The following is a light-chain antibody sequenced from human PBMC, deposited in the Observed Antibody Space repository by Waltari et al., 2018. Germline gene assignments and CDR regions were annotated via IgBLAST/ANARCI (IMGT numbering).Light chain of an antibody. V-gene: IGKV3-20*01. CDR3: QQYDISPLT. Sequence: EIVLTQSPGTLSLSPGERAPLPCRASQTVRTTYLTWYHQKPGQAPTLLIYGASSRATGIPDRFSGSGSGTDFSLTISSLEPEDFAVYYCQQYDISPLTFGGGTKVEIK. CDR2: GAS. CDR1: QTVRTTY. J-gene: IGKJ4*01.